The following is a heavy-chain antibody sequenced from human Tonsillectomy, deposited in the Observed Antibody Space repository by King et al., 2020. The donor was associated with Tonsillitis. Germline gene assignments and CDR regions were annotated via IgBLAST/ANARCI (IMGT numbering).Heavy chain of an antibody. J-gene: IGHJ6*02. D-gene: IGHD3-10*01. CDR3: ASDYYGSGSYYLHYYFGMDV. CDR1: GFTFSDYY. Sequence: VQLVESGGGLVKPGGSLRLSCAASGFTFSDYYMSWIRHVPGKGLEWLSYISYSGDTIYYADSVKGRFTISRDNAKNSVYLQMNRLRAEDTAVYYCASDYYGSGSYYLHYYFGMDVWGQGTTVIVSS. V-gene: IGHV3-11*01. CDR2: ISYSGDTI.